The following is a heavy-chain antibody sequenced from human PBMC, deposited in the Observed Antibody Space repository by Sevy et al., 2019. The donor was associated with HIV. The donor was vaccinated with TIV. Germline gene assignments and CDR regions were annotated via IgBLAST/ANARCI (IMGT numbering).Heavy chain of an antibody. CDR1: GFTFSSYA. J-gene: IGHJ4*02. V-gene: IGHV3-23*01. Sequence: GGSLRLSCAASGFTFSSYAMSWVRQAPGKGLEWVSAISGSGGSTYYADSVKGRFTISRDNSKNTLYLQMNSLRAEDTAVYYCAKDGSPYSSSWYAAPHYFDSWGQGTLVTVSS. CDR2: ISGSGGST. D-gene: IGHD6-13*01. CDR3: AKDGSPYSSSWYAAPHYFDS.